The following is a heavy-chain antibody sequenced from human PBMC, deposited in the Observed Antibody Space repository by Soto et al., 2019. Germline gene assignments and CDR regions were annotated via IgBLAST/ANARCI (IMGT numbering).Heavy chain of an antibody. CDR3: ARHYSSGSRNWFDP. J-gene: IGHJ5*02. Sequence: SETLSLPSSVSGGSIHSISYFWDWVLQPPGKGLEWIGSIYYSGSTYYNPSLRSRVTISVDTSKNQFSLKLSSVTAADTAVFYCARHYSSGSRNWFDPWGQGTLVTVSS. D-gene: IGHD6-19*01. CDR1: GGSIHSISYF. V-gene: IGHV4-39*01. CDR2: IYYSGST.